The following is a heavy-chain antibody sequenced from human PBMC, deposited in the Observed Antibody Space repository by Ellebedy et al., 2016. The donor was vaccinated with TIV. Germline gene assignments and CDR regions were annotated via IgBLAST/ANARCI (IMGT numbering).Heavy chain of an antibody. D-gene: IGHD3-3*01. J-gene: IGHJ4*02. CDR2: LSGSGGNT. CDR1: GFTFSSYA. Sequence: PGGSLRLSCAASGFTFSSYAMSWVRQAPGKGLEWVSALSGSGGNTFFADSVKGRFTISRDNPKNTLYLHMNSLRVEDTAIYYCARSQEHDFWSGHDYWGQGTLVTVSS. CDR3: ARSQEHDFWSGHDY. V-gene: IGHV3-23*01.